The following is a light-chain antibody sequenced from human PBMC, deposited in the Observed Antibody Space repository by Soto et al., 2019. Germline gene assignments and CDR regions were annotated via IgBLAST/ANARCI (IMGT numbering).Light chain of an antibody. CDR1: QRLVHSDGNTY. J-gene: IGKJ2*01. V-gene: IGKV2-24*01. CDR2: MSS. Sequence: DFVMTQTPLSSPVTLGQPASISCRSSQRLVHSDGNTYLSWLHQRPGQPPRLLIYMSSNRFSGVPDRFSGSGAATDFTLKISRVEAEAVGVYYCIQATQPYTFGQGTKLEI. CDR3: IQATQPYT.